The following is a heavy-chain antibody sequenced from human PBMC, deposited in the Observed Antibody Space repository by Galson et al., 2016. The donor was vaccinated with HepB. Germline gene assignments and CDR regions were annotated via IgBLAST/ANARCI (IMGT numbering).Heavy chain of an antibody. D-gene: IGHD5-12*01. CDR2: IIRMFGTV. CDR1: GGIFSSYA. J-gene: IGHJ4*02. V-gene: IGHV1-69*13. Sequence: SVKVSCKASGGIFSSYAMSWVRQAPGHGLEWMGRIIRMFGTVNYARKFQGTVTISADDSASTFYMELRGLRSDDTAVYYCARSPIVATFTGFAYWGQGTRVTVSP. CDR3: ARSPIVATFTGFAY.